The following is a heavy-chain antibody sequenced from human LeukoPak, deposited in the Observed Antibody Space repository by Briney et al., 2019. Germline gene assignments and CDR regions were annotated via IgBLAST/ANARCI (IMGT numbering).Heavy chain of an antibody. CDR2: INHSGST. Sequence: SETLSLTCAVYGGSFSGYFWSWIRQPPGKGLEWNGEINHSGSTNYNPSLKSRVTISVDTSKNQFSLKLSSVTAADTAVYYCARGILGYCSGGSCLGMDVWGKGTTVTVSS. D-gene: IGHD2-15*01. V-gene: IGHV4-34*01. CDR3: ARGILGYCSGGSCLGMDV. CDR1: GGSFSGYF. J-gene: IGHJ6*04.